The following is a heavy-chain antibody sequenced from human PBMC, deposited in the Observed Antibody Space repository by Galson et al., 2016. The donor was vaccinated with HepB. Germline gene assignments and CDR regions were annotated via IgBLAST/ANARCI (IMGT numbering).Heavy chain of an antibody. V-gene: IGHV3-23*01. J-gene: IGHJ2*01. CDR1: GFTFVDYA. CDR3: TKDAISACYRVPCYWHFNL. D-gene: IGHD2-21*02. CDR2: ISESGDAT. Sequence: SLRLSCAASGFTFVDYAMNWVRQAPGKGLEWVAGISESGDATHYADSVKGRFSISRDNYKNTLNPKMNSLGVDDTAVYHCTKDAISACYRVPCYWHFNLWGRGTLVAVSS.